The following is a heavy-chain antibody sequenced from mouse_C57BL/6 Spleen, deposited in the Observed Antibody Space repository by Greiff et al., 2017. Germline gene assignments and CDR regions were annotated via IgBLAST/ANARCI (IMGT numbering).Heavy chain of an antibody. D-gene: IGHD2-14*01. CDR3: TRGTGPY. CDR1: GYTFTNYE. V-gene: IGHV1-15*01. Sequence: QVQLQQSGAELVRPGASVTLSCKASGYTFTNYEMHWVKQTPVHGLEWIGAIDPETGGTAYNQKFKGKAILTADKSSSTAYMELRSLTSEDSAVYYCTRGTGPYWGQGTLVTVSA. J-gene: IGHJ3*01. CDR2: IDPETGGT.